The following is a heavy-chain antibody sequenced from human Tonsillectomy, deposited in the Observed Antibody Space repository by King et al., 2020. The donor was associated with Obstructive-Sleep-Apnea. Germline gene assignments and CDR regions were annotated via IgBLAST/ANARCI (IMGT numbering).Heavy chain of an antibody. Sequence: VQLVESGGGVVQPGRSLRLSCAASGFAFSSYAMHWVRQAPGKGLEWVAFISYDGSNKYYADSVKGRFTISRDNSKNTLYLQMNSLRPEDTAVYYGARDLSDFLARPFGMDVWGQGTTVTVSS. CDR1: GFAFSSYA. CDR3: ARDLSDFLARPFGMDV. V-gene: IGHV3-30*04. D-gene: IGHD3-3*01. J-gene: IGHJ6*02. CDR2: ISYDGSNK.